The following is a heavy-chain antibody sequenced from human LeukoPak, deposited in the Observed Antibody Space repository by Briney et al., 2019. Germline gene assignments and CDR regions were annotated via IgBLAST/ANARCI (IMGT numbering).Heavy chain of an antibody. V-gene: IGHV3-21*04. CDR2: ISTGNNYI. CDR1: GFIFSSSG. D-gene: IGHD1-26*01. CDR3: ACRSGTYSYYFDY. Sequence: GGSLRLSCVASGFIFSSSGMNWVRQAPGKGLEWVSSISTGNNYIYYADSVKGRFTISRDNPKNSLYLQMNSLRAEDTAVYYCACRSGTYSYYFDYWGQGTLVTVSS. J-gene: IGHJ4*02.